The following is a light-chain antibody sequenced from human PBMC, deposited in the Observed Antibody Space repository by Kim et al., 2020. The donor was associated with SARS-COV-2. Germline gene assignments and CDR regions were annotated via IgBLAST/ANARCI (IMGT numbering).Light chain of an antibody. J-gene: IGLJ3*02. CDR1: SSNIGTNY. V-gene: IGLV1-47*01. CDR2: RDN. Sequence: PGQRVTISFSGSSSNIGTNYVYWFQQLPGTAPKLLIYRDNQRPSGVPDRFSGSKSGTSASLAISGLRSEDEAHYYCAAWDDSLSGVFGGGTQLTVL. CDR3: AAWDDSLSGV.